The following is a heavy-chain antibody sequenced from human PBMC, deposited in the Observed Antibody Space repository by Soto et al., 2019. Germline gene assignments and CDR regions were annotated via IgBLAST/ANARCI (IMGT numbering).Heavy chain of an antibody. V-gene: IGHV3-33*01. J-gene: IGHJ6*02. CDR3: ARYIPGVRYYGMDV. CDR2: IWYDGRNK. CDR1: GFTFSNYG. Sequence: GGSLRLSYAASGFTFSNYGMHWVRQAPGKGLEWVTVIWYDGRNKYYADSVKGRFTISRDNTENTLFLEMNSLRPEDTAVYYCARYIPGVRYYGMDVWGQGTTVTVSS. D-gene: IGHD2-2*01.